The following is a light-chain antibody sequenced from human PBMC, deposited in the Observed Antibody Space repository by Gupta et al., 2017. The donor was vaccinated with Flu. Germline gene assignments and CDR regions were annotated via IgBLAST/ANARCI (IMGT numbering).Light chain of an antibody. CDR2: AAS. V-gene: IGKV1-12*01. Sequence: SVGDRVTITCRASQAISSWLAWYQQQPGKAPKLLIYAASSLQSGVPSRFIGSGSGTDFTLTISSLQPEDFATYYCQQSDSPPLTFGGGTKVDIK. CDR3: QQSDSPPLT. CDR1: QAISSW. J-gene: IGKJ4*01.